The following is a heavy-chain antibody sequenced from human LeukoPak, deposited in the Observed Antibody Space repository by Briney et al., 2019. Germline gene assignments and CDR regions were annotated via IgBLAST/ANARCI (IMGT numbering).Heavy chain of an antibody. CDR2: ISDSGGST. CDR3: ARIARIATRPHYYFDY. V-gene: IGHV3-23*01. J-gene: IGHJ4*02. CDR1: GFTFSSYA. D-gene: IGHD6-6*01. Sequence: PGGSLRLSCAASGFTFSSYAMSWVRQAPGKGLEWVSAISDSGGSTYYADSVKGRFTISRDNAKNSLYLQMNSLRAEDTAVYYCARIARIATRPHYYFDYWGQGTLVTVSS.